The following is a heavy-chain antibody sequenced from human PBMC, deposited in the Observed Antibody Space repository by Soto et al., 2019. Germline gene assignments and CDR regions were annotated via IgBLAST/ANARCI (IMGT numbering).Heavy chain of an antibody. Sequence: PSETLSLTCAVYGGSFSGYYWSWIRQPPGKGLEWIGEINHSGSTNYNPSLKSRVTISVDTSKNQFSLKLSSVTAADTAVYYCARVLLWFGELLTYDAFDIWGQGTMVTVSS. CDR3: ARVLLWFGELLTYDAFDI. J-gene: IGHJ3*02. D-gene: IGHD3-10*01. V-gene: IGHV4-34*01. CDR1: GGSFSGYY. CDR2: INHSGST.